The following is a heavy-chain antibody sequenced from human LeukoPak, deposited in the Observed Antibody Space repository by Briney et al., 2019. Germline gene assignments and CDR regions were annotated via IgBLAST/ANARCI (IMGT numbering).Heavy chain of an antibody. J-gene: IGHJ4*02. CDR1: GFTFSSYG. D-gene: IGHD6-19*01. CDR3: AKDSGSSGWEDFDY. Sequence: GASLQISCAASGFTFSSYGMHWVRQAPGKGLEWVAVIWYDGSNKYYADTVKGRFTISRDNSKNTPYLQMNSLRAEDTAVYYCAKDSGSSGWEDFDYWGQGTLVTVSS. V-gene: IGHV3-33*06. CDR2: IWYDGSNK.